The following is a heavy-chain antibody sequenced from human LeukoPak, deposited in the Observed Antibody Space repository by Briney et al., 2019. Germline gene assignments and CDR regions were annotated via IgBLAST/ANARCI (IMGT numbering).Heavy chain of an antibody. CDR1: GFTFSRYS. CDR2: ISTGSTTI. J-gene: IGHJ4*02. D-gene: IGHD2-2*01. CDR3: ARDLGVVPAAF. V-gene: IGHV3-48*01. Sequence: GGSLRLSRAASGFTFSRYSMNWVRQAPGKGLEWISYISTGSTTIYYADSVKGRFTISRDNAKNSLYLQMNSLRAEDTAVYYCARDLGVVPAAFWGQGTLVTVSS.